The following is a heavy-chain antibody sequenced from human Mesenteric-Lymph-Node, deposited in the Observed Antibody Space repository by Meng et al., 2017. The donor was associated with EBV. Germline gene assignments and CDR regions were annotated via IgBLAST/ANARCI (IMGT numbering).Heavy chain of an antibody. CDR2: IYFTGST. Sequence: QVQMKESGPGLVKPSETLSLTCNVSGDSVSSGNNYWSWIRQSPGRGLEWIGNIYFTGSTFYNPALKSRATISGDTSKNQFSLKLTSVTAADTAVYYCAREGTTVTRWFDPWGPGTLVTVSS. D-gene: IGHD4-11*01. J-gene: IGHJ5*02. V-gene: IGHV4-61*01. CDR1: GDSVSSGNNY. CDR3: AREGTTVTRWFDP.